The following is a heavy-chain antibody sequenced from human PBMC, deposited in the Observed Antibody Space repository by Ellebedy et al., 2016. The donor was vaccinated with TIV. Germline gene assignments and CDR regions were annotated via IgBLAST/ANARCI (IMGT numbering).Heavy chain of an antibody. CDR2: IYSGGST. CDR1: GFTVSSNY. J-gene: IGHJ3*02. V-gene: IGHV3-53*04. Sequence: PGGSLRLSCAASGFTVSSNYMSWVRQAPGKGLEWVSVIYSGGSTYYADSVKGRFTISRHNSKNTLYLQMNSLRAEDTAVYYCARSVGSRRSNPLSGLGVAFDIWGQGTMVTVSS. D-gene: IGHD4-11*01. CDR3: ARSVGSRRSNPLSGLGVAFDI.